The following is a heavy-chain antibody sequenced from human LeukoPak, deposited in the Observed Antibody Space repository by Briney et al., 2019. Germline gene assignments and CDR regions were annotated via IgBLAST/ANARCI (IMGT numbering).Heavy chain of an antibody. CDR1: GFTFSSYG. D-gene: IGHD2-2*03. CDR2: IRYDGSNK. J-gene: IGHJ4*02. Sequence: PGGSLRLSCAASGFTFSSYGMHWVRQAPGKGLEWMAFIRYDGSNKYYADSVKGRFTISRDNSKNTLYLQLNSLRGEDTAVYYCARKMDSYFDYWGLGTLVTVSS. V-gene: IGHV3-30*02. CDR3: ARKMDSYFDY.